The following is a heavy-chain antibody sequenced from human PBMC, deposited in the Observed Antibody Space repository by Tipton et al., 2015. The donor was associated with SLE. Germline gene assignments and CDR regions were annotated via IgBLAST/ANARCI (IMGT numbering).Heavy chain of an antibody. Sequence: LACSVYGDSLSGQYWSWIRQPPGKGLEWIGEVFRGGSTNYSPSLESRVTITVDMSKNQFSLRLISVTAADTAVYYCARGCSSSTCEPFYFFGMDVWGQGTTVTVSS. D-gene: IGHD2-2*01. CDR2: VFRGGST. CDR3: ARGCSSSTCEPFYFFGMDV. V-gene: IGHV4-34*01. CDR1: GDSLSGQY. J-gene: IGHJ6*02.